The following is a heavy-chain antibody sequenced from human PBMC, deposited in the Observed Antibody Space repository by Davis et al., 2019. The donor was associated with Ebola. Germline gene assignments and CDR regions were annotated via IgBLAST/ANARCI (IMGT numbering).Heavy chain of an antibody. CDR3: VIVVVTAIPDFNWFDP. CDR2: IYYSGST. V-gene: IGHV4-59*05. J-gene: IGHJ5*02. Sequence: ESLKISCAASGFTFSSYSMNWVRQPPGKGLEWIGSIYYSGSTYYNPSLKSRVTISVDTSKNQFSLKLSSVTAADTAVYYCVIVVVTAIPDFNWFDPWGQGTLVTVSS. CDR1: GFTFSSYSMN. D-gene: IGHD2-21*02.